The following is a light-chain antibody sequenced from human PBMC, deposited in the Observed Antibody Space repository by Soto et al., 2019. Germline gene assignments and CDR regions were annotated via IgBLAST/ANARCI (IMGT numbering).Light chain of an antibody. Sequence: DIVMTQSPATLSVSPGERATLSCRASQSISSNLAWYQQKPGQAPRLLIYEASTRAADIPARFSGSGSGTEFTLTISSLQSEDFAIYSCQQYNKWPQTFGQGTKVEIK. CDR3: QQYNKWPQT. CDR2: EAS. J-gene: IGKJ1*01. CDR1: QSISSN. V-gene: IGKV3-15*01.